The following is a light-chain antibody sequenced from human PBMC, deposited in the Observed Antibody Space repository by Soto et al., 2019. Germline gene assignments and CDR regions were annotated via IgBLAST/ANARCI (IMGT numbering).Light chain of an antibody. Sequence: QSALTQPASVSGSPGQSITISCTGTSSDVGAYIYVSWYQHHPGKAPKVMIYEVTNRPSGVSDRFSGSKSGNTASLTISGLQDEEEADYYCCSYNSRRTYVFGTGTKVTVL. CDR2: EVT. J-gene: IGLJ1*01. CDR1: SSDVGAYIY. V-gene: IGLV2-14*01. CDR3: CSYNSRRTYV.